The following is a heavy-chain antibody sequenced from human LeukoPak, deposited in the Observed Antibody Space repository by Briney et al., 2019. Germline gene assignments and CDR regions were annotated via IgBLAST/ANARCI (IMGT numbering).Heavy chain of an antibody. CDR2: VSGNGNYR. Sequence: GGSLRLSCVASGFTFSTYSMIWARQAPGKGLEWVSVVSGNGNYRYYADSVKGRFTISRDNSKNTLYLQMNSLGAEDTAVYYCAKEVAIPVAVDAFERWGQGTLVTVSS. CDR1: GFTFSTYS. J-gene: IGHJ3*02. V-gene: IGHV3-23*01. CDR3: AKEVAIPVAVDAFER. D-gene: IGHD6-19*01.